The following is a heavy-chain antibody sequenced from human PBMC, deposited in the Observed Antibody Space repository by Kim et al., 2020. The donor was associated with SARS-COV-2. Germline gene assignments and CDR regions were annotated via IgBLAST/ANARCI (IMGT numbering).Heavy chain of an antibody. Sequence: GGSLRLSCAASGFTFSSYAMNWVRQAPGKGLEWVSSITSSSTYTYHADSVKGRFTISRDNAQNSLYLQMNSLRAEDTAVYYCARTTVTTYWNYYGMDVWGQGTTVTVSS. CDR3: ARTTVTTYWNYYGMDV. CDR1: GFTFSSYA. D-gene: IGHD4-17*01. CDR2: ITSSSTYT. V-gene: IGHV3-21*01. J-gene: IGHJ6*02.